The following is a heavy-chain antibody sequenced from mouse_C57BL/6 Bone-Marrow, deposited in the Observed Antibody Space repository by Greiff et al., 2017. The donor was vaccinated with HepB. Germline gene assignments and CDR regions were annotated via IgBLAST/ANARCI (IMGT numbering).Heavy chain of an antibody. V-gene: IGHV1-81*01. CDR3: ARVRDYVAY. Sequence: QVQLKQSGAELARPGASVKLSCKASGYTFTSYGISWVKQRTGQGLEWIGEIYPRSGNTYYNEKFKGKATLTANKSSSTAYMELRSLTSDDSAVYFCARVRDYVAYWGQGTLVTVSA. CDR2: IYPRSGNT. J-gene: IGHJ3*01. D-gene: IGHD2-4*01. CDR1: GYTFTSYG.